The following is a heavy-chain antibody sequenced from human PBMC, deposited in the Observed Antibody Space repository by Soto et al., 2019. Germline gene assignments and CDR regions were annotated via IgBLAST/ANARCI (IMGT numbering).Heavy chain of an antibody. CDR3: ARDGDSSSWFGY. J-gene: IGHJ5*01. V-gene: IGHV1-3*01. CDR1: GYTFTSYA. CDR2: INAGNGNT. D-gene: IGHD6-13*01. Sequence: ASVKVSCKASGYTFTSYAMHWVRQAPGQRLEWMGWINAGNGNTKYSQKFQGRVTITRDTSASTAYMELSSLRSEDTAVYYCARDGDSSSWFGYWGQGTLVTVSS.